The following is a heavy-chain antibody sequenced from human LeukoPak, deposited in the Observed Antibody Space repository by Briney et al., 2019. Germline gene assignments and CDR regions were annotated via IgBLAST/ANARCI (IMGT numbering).Heavy chain of an antibody. CDR2: IYHSGST. D-gene: IGHD3-16*01. V-gene: IGHV4-38-2*02. J-gene: IGHJ3*02. CDR1: GYSISSGYY. Sequence: PSETLSLTCTVSGYSISSGYYWGWIRQPPGKGLEWIGSIYHSGSTYYNPSLKSRVTISVDTSKNQFSLKLSSVTAADTAVYYCARVNYDYVWGSYKGSAFDIWGQGTMVTVSS. CDR3: ARVNYDYVWGSYKGSAFDI.